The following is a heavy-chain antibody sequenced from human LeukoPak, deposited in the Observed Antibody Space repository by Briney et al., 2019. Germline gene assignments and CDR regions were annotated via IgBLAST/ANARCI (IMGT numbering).Heavy chain of an antibody. CDR2: INPNSGGT. D-gene: IGHD2-15*01. J-gene: IGHJ6*02. Sequence: ASVKVSRKASGYTFTGYYMHWVRQAPGQGLEWMGWINPNSGGTNYAQKFQGRVTMTRDTSISTAYMELSRLRSDDTAVYYCARARDIVVVVAATPLPDYGMDVWGQGTTVTVSS. V-gene: IGHV1-2*02. CDR1: GYTFTGYY. CDR3: ARARDIVVVVAATPLPDYGMDV.